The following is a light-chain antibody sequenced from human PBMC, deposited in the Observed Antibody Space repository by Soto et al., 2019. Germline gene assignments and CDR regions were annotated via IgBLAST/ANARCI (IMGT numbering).Light chain of an antibody. V-gene: IGKV1-5*01. CDR1: QPVSTW. Sequence: GDTVTLTCRASQPVSTWLAWYAQKPGRAPKLLISEASSLASGVPARFSGSGSGTEFTLTISSLQPSDSGTYFCQQYNSLLFTFGPGTKVDI. CDR3: QQYNSLLFT. CDR2: EAS. J-gene: IGKJ3*01.